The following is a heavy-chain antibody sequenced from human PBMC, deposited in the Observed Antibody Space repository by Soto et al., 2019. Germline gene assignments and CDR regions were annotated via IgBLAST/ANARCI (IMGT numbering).Heavy chain of an antibody. J-gene: IGHJ4*02. V-gene: IGHV3-23*01. D-gene: IGHD1-26*01. Sequence: EVQLLESGGGLEQPGGSLRLSCAASGFTFSSYAMNWVRQAPGKGLEWVSVISGSGDSTYYADSVKGRFTISRDNSKNTLYLQMNSPRAAETAVYYCARRGSGSYYDYWGQGTLVTVSS. CDR2: ISGSGDST. CDR3: ARRGSGSYYDY. CDR1: GFTFSSYA.